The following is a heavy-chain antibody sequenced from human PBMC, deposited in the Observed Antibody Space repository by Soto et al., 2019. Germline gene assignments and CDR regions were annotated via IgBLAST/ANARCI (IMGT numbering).Heavy chain of an antibody. D-gene: IGHD3-10*01. CDR1: GFTFSDYY. V-gene: IGHV3-11*04. Sequence: GGSLRLSCAASGFTFSDYYMSWIRQAPGKGLEWVSYISSSGSTIYYADSVKGRFTISRDNAKNSLYLQMNNLRAEDSGLYYCTRGPRPISTGTGAYWGQGTQVTVSS. CDR3: TRGPRPISTGTGAY. J-gene: IGHJ4*02. CDR2: ISSSGSTI.